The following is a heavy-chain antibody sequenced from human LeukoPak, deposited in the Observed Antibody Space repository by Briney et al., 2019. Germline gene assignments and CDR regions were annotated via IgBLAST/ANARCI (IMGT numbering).Heavy chain of an antibody. J-gene: IGHJ4*02. CDR3: ARRDTGNSLYFDY. CDR1: GFTFNNYP. Sequence: GGSLRLSCVASGFTFNNYPIHWVRQAPGKGLEWVAVISYDGSNKYYADSVKGRFTISRDNSKNTVFLQMNSLRTEDTAVYYCARRDTGNSLYFDYWGQGTLVSVSS. V-gene: IGHV3-30-3*01. D-gene: IGHD4-23*01. CDR2: ISYDGSNK.